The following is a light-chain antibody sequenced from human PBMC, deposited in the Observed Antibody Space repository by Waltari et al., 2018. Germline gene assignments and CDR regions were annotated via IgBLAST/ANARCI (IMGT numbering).Light chain of an antibody. V-gene: IGKV4-1*01. CDR1: QSVLYSSNNKNY. CDR2: WAS. Sequence: DIVMTQSPDSLAVSLGERATINCKSSQSVLYSSNNKNYLAWSQQKPGQPPKLLIYWASTRESGVPDRFSGSGSGTDFTLTISSLQAEDVAVYYCLQYYSTPRTFGQGTKVEIK. CDR3: LQYYSTPRT. J-gene: IGKJ1*01.